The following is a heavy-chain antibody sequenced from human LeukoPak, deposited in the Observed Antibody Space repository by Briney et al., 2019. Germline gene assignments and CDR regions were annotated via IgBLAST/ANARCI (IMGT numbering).Heavy chain of an antibody. CDR2: IYYSGST. D-gene: IGHD4-17*01. CDR1: GGSISSRSYY. V-gene: IGHV4-39*01. CDR3: ARIWVWKMTTVIHYFVY. J-gene: IGHJ4*02. Sequence: SETLPLTCTVSGGSISSRSYYWGWIRQPPGKGLEWIGSIYYSGSTYYNPSLKSRVTISVDTSKNQFSLKLSSVTAADTAVHYCARIWVWKMTTVIHYFVYWGQGTLVTVSS.